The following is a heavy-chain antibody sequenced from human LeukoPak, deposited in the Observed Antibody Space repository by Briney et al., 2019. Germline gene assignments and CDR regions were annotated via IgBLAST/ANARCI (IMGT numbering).Heavy chain of an antibody. Sequence: PGGSLSFSCAASGFTFSSYAMSWVRQAPGKGLEWVSAISGSGGSTYYADSVKGRFTISRDNSKNTLYLQMNSLRAEDTAVYYCAKGLRDIVAFMDVWGKGTTVTVSS. CDR1: GFTFSSYA. D-gene: IGHD5-12*01. J-gene: IGHJ6*03. CDR2: ISGSGGST. V-gene: IGHV3-23*01. CDR3: AKGLRDIVAFMDV.